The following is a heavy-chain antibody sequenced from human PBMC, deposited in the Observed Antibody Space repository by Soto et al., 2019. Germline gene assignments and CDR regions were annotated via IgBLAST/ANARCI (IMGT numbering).Heavy chain of an antibody. D-gene: IGHD3-22*01. V-gene: IGHV1-46*01. CDR2: VNPSGGST. J-gene: IGHJ6*02. CDR3: ARDIVKGVTLIVEESYYYYGMDV. CDR1: GYTFTNYY. Sequence: GASVKVSCEASGYTFTNYYMHWVRQAPGQGLEWMGIVNPSGGSTSYAQKFQGRLTMTRDTSTSTVYMELSSLRSEDTAIYYCARDIVKGVTLIVEESYYYYGMDVWGQGTTVTV.